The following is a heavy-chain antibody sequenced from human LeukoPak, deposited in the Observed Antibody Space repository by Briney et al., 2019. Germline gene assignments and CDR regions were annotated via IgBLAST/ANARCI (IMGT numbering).Heavy chain of an antibody. CDR3: ARTYGSGSYYNENWFDP. CDR2: IYPGDSDT. Sequence: GESLKISCKGSGYSFTSYWIGWVRQMPGKGLEGMGIIYPGDSDTRYSPSFQGQVTISADKSISTAYLRWSSLKASDTAMYYCARTYGSGSYYNENWFDPWGQGTLVTVSS. CDR1: GYSFTSYW. J-gene: IGHJ5*02. V-gene: IGHV5-51*01. D-gene: IGHD3-10*01.